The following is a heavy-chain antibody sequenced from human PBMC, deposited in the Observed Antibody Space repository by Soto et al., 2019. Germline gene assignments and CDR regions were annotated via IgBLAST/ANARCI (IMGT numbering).Heavy chain of an antibody. D-gene: IGHD4-17*01. CDR2: ISGSGGST. Sequence: GGSLRLSCAASGFTFSSYAMSWVRQAPGKGLEWVSAISGSGGSTYYADSVKGRFTISRDNSKNTLYLQMNSLRAEDTAVYYCAKDRRGYGDYIGSEYWYFDLWGRGTLVTVSS. V-gene: IGHV3-23*01. J-gene: IGHJ2*01. CDR1: GFTFSSYA. CDR3: AKDRRGYGDYIGSEYWYFDL.